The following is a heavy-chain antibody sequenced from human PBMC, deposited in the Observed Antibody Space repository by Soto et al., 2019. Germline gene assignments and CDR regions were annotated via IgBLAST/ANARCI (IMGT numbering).Heavy chain of an antibody. CDR3: ARGGHYDILTGLDY. Sequence: PSETLSLTCTVSGGSISSGGYYWSWIRQHPGKGLEWIGYIYYSGTTYYNPSLKSRVTISVDTSKNQFSLKLNSVTAADTAVYYCARGGHYDILTGLDYWGQGTLVTVSS. CDR1: GGSISSGGYY. V-gene: IGHV4-31*03. J-gene: IGHJ4*02. D-gene: IGHD3-9*01. CDR2: IYYSGTT.